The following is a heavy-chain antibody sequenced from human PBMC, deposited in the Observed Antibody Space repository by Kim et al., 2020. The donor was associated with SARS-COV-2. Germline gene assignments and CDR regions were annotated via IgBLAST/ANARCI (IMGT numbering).Heavy chain of an antibody. V-gene: IGHV4-31*03. CDR1: GGSISSGGYY. CDR2: IYYSGST. CDR3: ARVETGCSSWNNCFDP. D-gene: IGHD6-13*01. Sequence: SETLSLTCTVSGGSISSGGYYWSWIRQHPGKGLEWFGYIYYSGSTYYNPSLKSRVTISVDTSKNQFSLKLSSVTAADTAVNYCARVETGCSSWNNCFDPWGQGTLVTVSS. J-gene: IGHJ5*02.